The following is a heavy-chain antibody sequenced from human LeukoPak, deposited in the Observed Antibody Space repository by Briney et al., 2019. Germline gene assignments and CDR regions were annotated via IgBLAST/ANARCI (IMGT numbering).Heavy chain of an antibody. CDR3: ARGTYYDFWSGYYPYFDY. D-gene: IGHD3-3*01. CDR2: INPNSGGT. Sequence: ASVKVSCKASGYTFTGYYMHWVRQAPGQGLEWMGWINPNSGGTNYAQKFQGRVTMTRDTSISIAYMELSRLRSDDTAVYYCARGTYYDFWSGYYPYFDYWGQGTLVTVSS. J-gene: IGHJ4*02. CDR1: GYTFTGYY. V-gene: IGHV1-2*02.